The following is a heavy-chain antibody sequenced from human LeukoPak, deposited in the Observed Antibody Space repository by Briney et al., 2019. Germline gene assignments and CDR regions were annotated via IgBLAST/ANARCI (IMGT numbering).Heavy chain of an antibody. Sequence: SVKVSCKASGGTFSSYAISWVRQAPGQGLEWMGGIIPILGTANYAQKFQGRVTITADESTSTAYMELSSLRSEDTAVYYCARLVAARTPGWDYWGQGTLVTVSS. CDR2: IIPILGTA. J-gene: IGHJ4*02. CDR3: ARLVAARTPGWDY. V-gene: IGHV1-69*13. D-gene: IGHD6-6*01. CDR1: GGTFSSYA.